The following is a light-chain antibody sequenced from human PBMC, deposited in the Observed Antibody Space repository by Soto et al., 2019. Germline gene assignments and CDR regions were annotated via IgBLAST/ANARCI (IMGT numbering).Light chain of an antibody. CDR2: AAS. V-gene: IGKV1-39*01. CDR1: QSISSY. J-gene: IGKJ3*01. CDR3: QQSYSTPLG. Sequence: TQIKQAPTSCSAFVADRVIVTFGASQSISSYLNWYQQKPGKAPKLLIYAASSLQSGVPSRFSGSGSGTDFTLTISSLRPEDFATYYCQQSYSTPLGFGPGTKVD.